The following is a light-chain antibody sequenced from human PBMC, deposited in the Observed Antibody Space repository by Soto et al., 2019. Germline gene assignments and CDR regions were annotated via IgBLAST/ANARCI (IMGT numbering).Light chain of an antibody. CDR2: KAS. CDR3: QQYDHYRT. V-gene: IGKV1-5*03. Sequence: QMTQSPSTVSASVGASVTITCRASQSVNTWLAWYQLKPGKAPRLLISKASTLESGVPSRFSGSGSGTEFTLTISSLQPDDIATYYCQQYDHYRTFGQGTKVELE. CDR1: QSVNTW. J-gene: IGKJ1*01.